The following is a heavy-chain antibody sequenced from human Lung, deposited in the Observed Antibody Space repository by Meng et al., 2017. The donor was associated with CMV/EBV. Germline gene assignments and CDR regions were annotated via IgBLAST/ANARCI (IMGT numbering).Heavy chain of an antibody. Sequence: SCVASGFTFSSSYMSWVRQAPGKGLEWVANIKYDGSDKGYVGSVEGRFTISRDNAKNSVYLQMNTLRVEDTAVYYCARDPHFGALDYWGQGTLVT. CDR2: IKYDGSDK. CDR3: ARDPHFGALDY. J-gene: IGHJ4*02. CDR1: GFTFSSSY. D-gene: IGHD3-10*01. V-gene: IGHV3-7*01.